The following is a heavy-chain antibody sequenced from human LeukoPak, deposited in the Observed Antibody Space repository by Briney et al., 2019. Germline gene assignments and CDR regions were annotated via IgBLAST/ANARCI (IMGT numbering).Heavy chain of an antibody. Sequence: GGSLRLSCAASGFTFSSYVMHWVRQAPGKGLEWVSSISSSSSYIYYADSVKGRFTISRDNAKNSLYLQMNSLRAEDTAVYYCARASRAGTHFDYWGQGTLVTVSS. CDR2: ISSSSSYI. D-gene: IGHD3-10*01. CDR1: GFTFSSYV. V-gene: IGHV3-21*01. CDR3: ARASRAGTHFDY. J-gene: IGHJ4*02.